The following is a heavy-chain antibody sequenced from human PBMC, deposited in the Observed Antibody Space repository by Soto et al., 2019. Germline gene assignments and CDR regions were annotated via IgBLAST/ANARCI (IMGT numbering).Heavy chain of an antibody. CDR3: ARDRIVGILGKGAFDI. V-gene: IGHV4-38-2*02. D-gene: IGHD1-26*01. J-gene: IGHJ3*02. CDR1: GYSISSGYY. Sequence: SETLSLTCAVSGYSISSGYYWGWIRQPPGKGLEWIGSIYHSGSTYYNPSLKSRVTISVDTSKNQFSLKLSSVTAADTAVYYCARDRIVGILGKGAFDIWGQGTMVTVS. CDR2: IYHSGST.